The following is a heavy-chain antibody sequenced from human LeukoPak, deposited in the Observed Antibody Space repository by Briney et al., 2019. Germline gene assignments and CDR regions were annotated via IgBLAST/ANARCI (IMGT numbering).Heavy chain of an antibody. V-gene: IGHV4-59*01. CDR2: IYYSGST. D-gene: IGHD3-3*01. CDR1: GGSISSYY. CDR3: ARGSRGVVITPPDY. Sequence: PSETLSLTCTVSGGSISSYYWSWIRQPPGKGLEWIGYIYYSGSTNYNPSLKSRVTISVDTSKNQFSLKLSSVTAADTAVYYCARGSRGVVITPPDYWGQGTLVTVSS. J-gene: IGHJ4*02.